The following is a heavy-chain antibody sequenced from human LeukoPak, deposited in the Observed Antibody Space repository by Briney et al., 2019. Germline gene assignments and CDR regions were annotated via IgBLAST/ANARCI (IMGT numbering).Heavy chain of an antibody. CDR2: ISGSGGST. J-gene: IGHJ4*02. CDR3: AKRAATYYYDSSGSFDY. Sequence: GGSLRLSCAASGFTFSSYAMSWVRQAPGKGLEWVSAISGSGGSTYYADSVKGRFTISRDNSKNTLYLQMNSLRAEDTAVYYCAKRAATYYYDSSGSFDYWGQGTLVTVSS. D-gene: IGHD3-22*01. V-gene: IGHV3-23*01. CDR1: GFTFSSYA.